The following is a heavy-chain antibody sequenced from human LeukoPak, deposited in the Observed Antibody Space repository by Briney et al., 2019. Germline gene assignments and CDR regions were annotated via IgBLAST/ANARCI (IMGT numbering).Heavy chain of an antibody. Sequence: GGSLRLSCAASGFTFSSYWMHWVRQAPGKGLVWVSRINSDGSSTNYADFVKGRFTISRDNAKNTLYLQMNSLRAEDTAVYYCARGGGTSGWYGVDYWGQGTLVTVSS. D-gene: IGHD6-19*01. CDR3: ARGGGTSGWYGVDY. CDR1: GFTFSSYW. J-gene: IGHJ4*02. CDR2: INSDGSST. V-gene: IGHV3-74*01.